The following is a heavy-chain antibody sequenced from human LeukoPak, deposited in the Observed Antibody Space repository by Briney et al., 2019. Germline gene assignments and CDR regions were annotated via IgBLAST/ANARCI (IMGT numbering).Heavy chain of an antibody. J-gene: IGHJ4*02. D-gene: IGHD3-22*01. CDR2: IKQDGSEK. CDR1: GFTFSSYW. Sequence: GGSLRLSCAASGFTFSSYWMSWVRQAPGKGLEWVANIKQDGSEKYYVDSVKGRFTISRDNAKNSLYLRMNSLRAEDTAVYYCARDARDITMIDHSAYWGQGTLVTVSS. V-gene: IGHV3-7*01. CDR3: ARDARDITMIDHSAY.